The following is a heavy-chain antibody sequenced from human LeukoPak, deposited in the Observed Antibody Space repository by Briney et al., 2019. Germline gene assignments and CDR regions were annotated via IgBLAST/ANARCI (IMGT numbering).Heavy chain of an antibody. CDR3: ARVRFGDFTFDY. Sequence: SETLSLTCTVSGGSISSGSYYWSWIRQPAGKGLEWIGRIYTSGSTNYNPSLKSRVTISVDTSKNQFSLKLSSVAAADTAVYYCARVRFGDFTFDYWGQGTLVTVSS. CDR2: IYTSGST. CDR1: GGSISSGSYY. V-gene: IGHV4-61*02. D-gene: IGHD3-10*01. J-gene: IGHJ4*02.